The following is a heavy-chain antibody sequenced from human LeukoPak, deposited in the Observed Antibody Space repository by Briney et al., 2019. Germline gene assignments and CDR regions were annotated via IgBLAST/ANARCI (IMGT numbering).Heavy chain of an antibody. CDR2: IYPGDSDT. CDR1: GYSFTSYW. J-gene: IGHJ4*02. D-gene: IGHD6-19*01. CDR3: ASAYSSGWYEITYPDY. Sequence: GESLKISCKGSGYSFTSYWIGWVRQMPGKGLEWMGIIYPGDSDTRYSPSFQGQVTISADKSISTAYLQWSSLKASDTAMYYCASAYSSGWYEITYPDYWGQGTLVTVSS. V-gene: IGHV5-51*01.